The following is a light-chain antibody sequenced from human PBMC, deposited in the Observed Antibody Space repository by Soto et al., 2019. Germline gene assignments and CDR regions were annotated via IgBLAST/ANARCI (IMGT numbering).Light chain of an antibody. J-gene: IGLJ1*01. Sequence: QSALSQPASVSGSPGQSVTISCTGTSSVVGAYDLVCWYQQHPGKAPKLMIYDVSNRPSGVSNRFSGSKSGNTASLTISGLQAEDEADYYCSSYTSSSTPYVFGTGTKLTVL. CDR3: SSYTSSSTPYV. CDR1: SSVVGAYDL. V-gene: IGLV2-14*01. CDR2: DVS.